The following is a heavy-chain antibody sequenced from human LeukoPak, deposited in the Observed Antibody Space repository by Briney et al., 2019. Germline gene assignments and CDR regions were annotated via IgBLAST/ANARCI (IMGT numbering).Heavy chain of an antibody. CDR2: ISYDGSNK. CDR3: YYYYGMDV. Sequence: GRSLRLSCAASGFTFSSYGMHWVHQAPGKGLEWVAVISYDGSNKYYADSVKGRFTISRDNSEDTAVYYCAKDPYCSSTSCPPYYYYGMDVWGQGTTVTVSS. V-gene: IGHV3-30*03. CDR1: GFTFSSYG. D-gene: IGHD2-2*01. J-gene: IGHJ6*02.